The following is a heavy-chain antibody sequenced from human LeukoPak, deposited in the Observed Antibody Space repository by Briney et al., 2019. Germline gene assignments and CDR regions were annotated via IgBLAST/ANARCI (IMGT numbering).Heavy chain of an antibody. CDR2: IYYSGST. CDR1: GGSISSYY. V-gene: IGHV4-59*01. Sequence: SETLSLTCTVSGGSISSYYWSWIRQPPGKGLEWIGYIYYSGSTNYNPSLKSRVTISVDTSENQFSLKLSSVTAADTAVYYCAIYSGYGESFDYWGQGTLVTVSS. J-gene: IGHJ4*02. CDR3: AIYSGYGESFDY. D-gene: IGHD5-12*01.